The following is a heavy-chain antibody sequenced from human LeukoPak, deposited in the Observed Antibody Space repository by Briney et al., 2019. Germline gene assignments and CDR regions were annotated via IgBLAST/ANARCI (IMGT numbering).Heavy chain of an antibody. V-gene: IGHV5-51*01. Sequence: GESLKISCKGAGYSFTSYWIGWVRQMPGKGLEWMGIIYPGDSDTRYSPSFQGQVTIPADKSISTAYLQWSSLKASDTAMYYCARRPDYYDSSGFLADYWGQGTLVTVS. CDR3: ARRPDYYDSSGFLADY. CDR1: GYSFTSYW. D-gene: IGHD3-22*01. J-gene: IGHJ4*02. CDR2: IYPGDSDT.